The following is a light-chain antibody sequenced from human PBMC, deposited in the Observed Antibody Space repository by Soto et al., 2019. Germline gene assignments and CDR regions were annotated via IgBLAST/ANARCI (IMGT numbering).Light chain of an antibody. CDR2: RVS. J-gene: IGLJ1*01. Sequence: QTVVTQEPSLTVSPGGTVTLTCACSTGAVTSDYFPNWFQQKPGQAPRALIYRVSNRHSWTPARFSGSPLGGKAALTLSTVQPEDEADYYCLLFYGGVHIFGGGTKVTVL. CDR3: LLFYGGVHI. CDR1: TGAVTSDYF. V-gene: IGLV7-43*01.